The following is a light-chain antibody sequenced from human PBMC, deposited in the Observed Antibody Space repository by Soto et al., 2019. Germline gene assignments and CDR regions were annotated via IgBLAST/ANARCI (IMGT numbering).Light chain of an antibody. J-gene: IGLJ2*01. V-gene: IGLV2-14*01. CDR2: DVS. Sequence: QSALTQPASVSGSPGQSITICCTGTSSDIGGYNYVSWYQQHPGKAPKLMIYDVSNRPSGVSNRFSGSKSGNTASLTISGLQAEDEADYYCSSYTSSSTYVVFGEGTQLTVL. CDR3: SSYTSSSTYVV. CDR1: SSDIGGYNY.